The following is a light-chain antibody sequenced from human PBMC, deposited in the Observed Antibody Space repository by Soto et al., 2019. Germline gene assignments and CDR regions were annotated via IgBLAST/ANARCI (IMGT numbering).Light chain of an antibody. CDR1: SSNIGAGYD. CDR3: QSYDSSLSVV. CDR2: YNI. Sequence: QSVLTQPPSVSGAPGQRVTISCTGSSSNIGAGYDVHWYQQVPGTAPKLLIYYNINRPSGVPDRFSGSKSGTSASLAITGLQAEDEADYYCQSYDSSLSVVFGGGTKVTVL. V-gene: IGLV1-40*01. J-gene: IGLJ2*01.